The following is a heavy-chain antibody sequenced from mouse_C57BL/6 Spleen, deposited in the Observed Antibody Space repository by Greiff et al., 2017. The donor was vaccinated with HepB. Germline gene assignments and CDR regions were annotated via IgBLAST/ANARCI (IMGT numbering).Heavy chain of an antibody. CDR2: ISDGGSYT. CDR3: AREGDYYGSSYFDY. V-gene: IGHV5-4*01. J-gene: IGHJ2*01. Sequence: EVQLQESGGGLVKPGGSLKLSCAASGFTFSSYAMSWVRQTPEKRLEWVATISDGGSYTYYPDNVKGRFTISRDNAKTNLYLQMSHLKSEDTAMYYCAREGDYYGSSYFDYWGQGTTLTVSS. D-gene: IGHD1-1*01. CDR1: GFTFSSYA.